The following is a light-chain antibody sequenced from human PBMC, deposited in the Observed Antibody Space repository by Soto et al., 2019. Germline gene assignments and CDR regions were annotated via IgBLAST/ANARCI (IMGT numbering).Light chain of an antibody. Sequence: EIALTQSQGTLSLFPGERATISCRASQSVSSSYLAWYQQKPGQAPRLLIYGASSRATGIPDRFSGSGSGTDFTLTISSLQSEDFAVYYCHQYDNWPKTFGQGTRLEIK. CDR3: HQYDNWPKT. V-gene: IGKV3-20*01. CDR2: GAS. J-gene: IGKJ5*01. CDR1: QSVSSSY.